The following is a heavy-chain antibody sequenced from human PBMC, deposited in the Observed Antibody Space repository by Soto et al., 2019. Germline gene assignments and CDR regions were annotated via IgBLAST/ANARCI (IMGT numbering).Heavy chain of an antibody. J-gene: IGHJ3*02. V-gene: IGHV4-59*01. CDR3: ARHLPVIAIRTHAFDI. Sequence: SETLSLTCTVSGGSISSYYWSSIRQPPGKGLEWIGYIYYSGSTNYNPSLKSRVTISVDTSKNQFSLKLSSVTAADTAVYYCARHLPVIAIRTHAFDIWGQGTMVTVSS. D-gene: IGHD2-21*01. CDR2: IYYSGST. CDR1: GGSISSYY.